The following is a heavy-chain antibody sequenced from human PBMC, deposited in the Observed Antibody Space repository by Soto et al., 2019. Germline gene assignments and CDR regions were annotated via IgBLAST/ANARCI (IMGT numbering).Heavy chain of an antibody. CDR2: ISYDGSNK. Sequence: QVQLVESGGGVVQPGRSLRLSCAASGFTFSSYGMHWVRQAPGKGLEWVAVISYDGSNKYYADSVKGRFTISRDNSKNTLYLQMNSLRAEDTAVYYCAKPVSRIAVAGLFMGVWGQGTTVTVSS. CDR1: GFTFSSYG. D-gene: IGHD6-19*01. CDR3: AKPVSRIAVAGLFMGV. V-gene: IGHV3-30*18. J-gene: IGHJ6*02.